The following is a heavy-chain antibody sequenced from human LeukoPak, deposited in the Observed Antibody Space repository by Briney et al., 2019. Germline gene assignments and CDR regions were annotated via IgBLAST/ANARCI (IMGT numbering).Heavy chain of an antibody. V-gene: IGHV3-30*04. Sequence: SGGSLRLSCAASGFTFSSYAMHWVRQAPGKGLEWVAVISYDGSNKYYADSVKGRFTISRDNSKNTLYLQMNSLRAEDTAVYYCARAVPRYCSSTSCYYDAFDIWGQGTMVTVSS. CDR3: ARAVPRYCSSTSCYYDAFDI. CDR2: ISYDGSNK. CDR1: GFTFSSYA. D-gene: IGHD2-2*01. J-gene: IGHJ3*02.